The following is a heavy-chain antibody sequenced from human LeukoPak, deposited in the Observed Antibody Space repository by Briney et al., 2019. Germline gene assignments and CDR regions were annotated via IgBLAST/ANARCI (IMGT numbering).Heavy chain of an antibody. CDR3: ARHSVITRVFDY. Sequence: PSETLSLTCTVSGGSISSYYWSWIRQPPGKGLEWIGYIYGSGYTNYNPSLKSRVTISVDTSKNQFSLKLSSVTAADTAVYYCARHSVITRVFDYWGQGTLVTVSS. V-gene: IGHV4-59*08. J-gene: IGHJ4*02. CDR2: IYGSGYT. CDR1: GGSISSYY. D-gene: IGHD4-23*01.